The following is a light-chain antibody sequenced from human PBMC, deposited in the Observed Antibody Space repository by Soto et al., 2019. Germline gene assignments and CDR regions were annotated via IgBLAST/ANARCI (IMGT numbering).Light chain of an antibody. Sequence: DIQMTQSPSSLSASVGDTVTISCRASQTIRAYLNWYQHKPGQAPKLLIYSASVLQTGVPSRFSGSGSGTDFPLTISSLQREDFATYYCQQSFSPPPITFGPGTTVDV. CDR1: QTIRAY. J-gene: IGKJ3*01. V-gene: IGKV1-39*01. CDR2: SAS. CDR3: QQSFSPPPIT.